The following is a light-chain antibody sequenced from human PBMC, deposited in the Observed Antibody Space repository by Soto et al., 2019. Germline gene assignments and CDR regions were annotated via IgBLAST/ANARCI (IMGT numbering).Light chain of an antibody. V-gene: IGKV1-39*01. CDR2: TAS. CDR3: QQNYGTPNT. CDR1: QSISRY. Sequence: DIQMTQSPSSLSASVGDRVTITCRASQSISRYLNWFQQKPGKAPKLLIHTASNLHSGVPSRFSGSGSGTDFTLTISSLQPEDFATYYCQQNYGTPNTFCQGTKLEIK. J-gene: IGKJ2*01.